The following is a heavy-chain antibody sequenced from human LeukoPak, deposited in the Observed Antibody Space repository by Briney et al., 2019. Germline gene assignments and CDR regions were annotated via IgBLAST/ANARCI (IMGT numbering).Heavy chain of an antibody. CDR1: GFTFSSYA. V-gene: IGHV3-23*01. CDR2: ISGSGGST. CDR3: ASRIAAAFDLFTRYYYGMDV. J-gene: IGHJ6*02. Sequence: PGGSLRLSCAASGFTFSSYAMSWVRQAPGKGLEWVSAISGSGGSTYYADSVKGRFTISRDNSKNTLYLQMNSLRAEDTAVYYCASRIAAAFDLFTRYYYGMDVWGQGTTVTVSS. D-gene: IGHD6-13*01.